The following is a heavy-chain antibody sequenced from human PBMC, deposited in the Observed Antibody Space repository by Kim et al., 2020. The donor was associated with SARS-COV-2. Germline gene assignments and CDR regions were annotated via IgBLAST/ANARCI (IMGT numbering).Heavy chain of an antibody. CDR3: ARGAYVTYYFDY. CDR1: GYSFTTYW. J-gene: IGHJ4*02. V-gene: IGHV5-51*01. Sequence: GESLKISCKGSGYSFTTYWIGWVRQMPGKGLEWMGIIYPGDSNTRYSPSFQGQVTISADRSISTAYLQWSSLKASDTAMYFCARGAYVTYYFDYWGQGTLVTVSS. CDR2: IYPGDSNT. D-gene: IGHD5-12*01.